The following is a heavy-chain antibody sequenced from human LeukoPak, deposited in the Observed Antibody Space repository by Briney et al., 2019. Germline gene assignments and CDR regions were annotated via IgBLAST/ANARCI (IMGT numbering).Heavy chain of an antibody. V-gene: IGHV4-38-2*02. Sequence: SEPLSLTCSGSNYSISNSLYCGWLRQPPGKGLEWIGEINHSGSTNYNLSLKSRVTISVDTSKNQFSLKLSSVTAADTAVYYCARVGSSSSHYYFDYWGQGTLVTVSS. D-gene: IGHD6-6*01. J-gene: IGHJ4*02. CDR1: NYSISNSLY. CDR2: INHSGST. CDR3: ARVGSSSSHYYFDY.